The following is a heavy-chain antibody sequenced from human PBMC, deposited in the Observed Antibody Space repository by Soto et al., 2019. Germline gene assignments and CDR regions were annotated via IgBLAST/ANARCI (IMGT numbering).Heavy chain of an antibody. V-gene: IGHV3-72*01. CDR1: GFTFSDHY. J-gene: IGHJ4*02. CDR3: ARLSGSYTRVLAY. D-gene: IGHD1-26*01. CDR2: SRNKANSYST. Sequence: EVQLVESGGGLVQPGGSLRLSCAASGFTFSDHYMDWVRQAPGKGLEWVGRSRNKANSYSTEYAASVKGRFTISRDESNNSLNLQMNSMKTEDKAVYYCARLSGSYTRVLAYWGQGTLVTVSS.